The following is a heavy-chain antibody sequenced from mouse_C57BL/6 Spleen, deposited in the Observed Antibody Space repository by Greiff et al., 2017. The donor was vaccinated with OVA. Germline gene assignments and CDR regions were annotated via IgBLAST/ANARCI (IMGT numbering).Heavy chain of an antibody. CDR1: GFTFSSYG. Sequence: EVKLVESGGDLVKPGGSLKLSCAASGFTFSSYGMSWVRQTPDKRLEWVATISSGGSYTYYPDSVKGRFTISRDNAKNTLYLQMSSLKSEDTAMYYCARHDYSSSSYFDYWGQGTTLTVSS. CDR2: ISSGGSYT. V-gene: IGHV5-6*02. J-gene: IGHJ2*01. D-gene: IGHD1-1*01. CDR3: ARHDYSSSSYFDY.